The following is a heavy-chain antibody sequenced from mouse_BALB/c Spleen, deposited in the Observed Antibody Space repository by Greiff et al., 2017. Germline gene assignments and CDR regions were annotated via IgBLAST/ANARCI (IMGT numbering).Heavy chain of an antibody. Sequence: EVQVVESGGGLVKPGGSLKLSCAASGFTFSDYYMYWVRQTPEKRLEWVATISDGGSYTYYPDSVKGRFTISRDNAKNNLYLQMSSLKSEDTAMYYCARDGVTTAFDYWGQGTTLTVSS. V-gene: IGHV5-4*02. CDR2: ISDGGSYT. CDR1: GFTFSDYY. J-gene: IGHJ2*01. D-gene: IGHD1-2*01. CDR3: ARDGVTTAFDY.